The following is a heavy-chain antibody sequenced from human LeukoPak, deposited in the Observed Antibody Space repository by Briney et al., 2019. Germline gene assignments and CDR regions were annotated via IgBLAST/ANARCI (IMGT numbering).Heavy chain of an antibody. V-gene: IGHV3-66*01. D-gene: IGHD1-26*01. CDR2: IYSGGST. J-gene: IGHJ4*02. CDR1: GFTVSSKY. CDR3: ARGDSGSYLYYFGY. Sequence: GGSLRLSCAASGFTVSSKYMSWVRQAPGKGLEWVSIIYSGGSTDYADSVKGRFTISRDNSKNTLYLQMNSLRVEDTAVYYCARGDSGSYLYYFGYWGQGTLVTVSS.